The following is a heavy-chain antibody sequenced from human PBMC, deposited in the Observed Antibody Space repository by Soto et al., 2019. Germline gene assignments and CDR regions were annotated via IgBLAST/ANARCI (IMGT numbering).Heavy chain of an antibody. CDR2: ISAYNGNT. J-gene: IGHJ4*01. D-gene: IGHD2-21*01. Sequence: ASVKVSCKASGYTFTSYGISWVRQAPGQGLEWMGWISAYNGNTNYAQKLQGRITMTTDTSTSTAYMELRSLRSEDSALYFCARDNRRLSSVMYYFDYWGQGTLVTVSS. CDR1: GYTFTSYG. V-gene: IGHV1-18*04. CDR3: ARDNRRLSSVMYYFDY.